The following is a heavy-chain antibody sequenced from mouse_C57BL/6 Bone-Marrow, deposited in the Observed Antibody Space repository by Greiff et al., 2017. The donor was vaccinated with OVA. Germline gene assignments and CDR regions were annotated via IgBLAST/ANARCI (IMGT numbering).Heavy chain of an antibody. Sequence: EVHLVESGGGLVQPGGSLKLSCAASGFTFSDYGMAWVRQAPRKGPEWVAFISNLAYSIYYADTVTGRFTISRENAKNTLYLEMSSLRSEDTAMYYCARHASSGLWFAYWGQGTLVTVSA. D-gene: IGHD3-2*02. V-gene: IGHV5-15*01. CDR2: ISNLAYSI. J-gene: IGHJ3*01. CDR3: ARHASSGLWFAY. CDR1: GFTFSDYG.